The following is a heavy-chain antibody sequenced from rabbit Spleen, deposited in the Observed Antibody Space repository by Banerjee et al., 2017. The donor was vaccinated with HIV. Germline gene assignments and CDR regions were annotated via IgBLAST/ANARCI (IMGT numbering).Heavy chain of an antibody. D-gene: IGHD4-1*01. J-gene: IGHJ4*01. CDR3: TRVSETSGWGEDL. CDR1: GFSFSSSYY. V-gene: IGHV1S45*01. CDR2: IYNGDGAT. Sequence: QEQLVESGGGLVQPEGSLTLTCTAAGFSFSSSYYMCWVRQAPGKGLEWIACIYNGDGATWYATWAKGRFTISKTSSTTVTLQMTSLTVADTATYFCTRVSETSGWGEDLWGPGTLVTVS.